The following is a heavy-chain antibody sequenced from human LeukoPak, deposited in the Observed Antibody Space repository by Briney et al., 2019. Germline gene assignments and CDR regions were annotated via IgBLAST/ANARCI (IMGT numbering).Heavy chain of an antibody. J-gene: IGHJ4*02. CDR2: ISWNSGSI. CDR3: AKLRYNYYGSGSYYNYFDY. D-gene: IGHD3-10*01. Sequence: AGGSLRLSCAASGFTFDDYAMHWVRQAPGKGLEWVSGISWNSGSIGYADSVKGRFTISRDNAKNSLYLQMNSLRAGDTALYYCAKLRYNYYGSGSYYNYFDYWGQGTLVTVSS. V-gene: IGHV3-9*01. CDR1: GFTFDDYA.